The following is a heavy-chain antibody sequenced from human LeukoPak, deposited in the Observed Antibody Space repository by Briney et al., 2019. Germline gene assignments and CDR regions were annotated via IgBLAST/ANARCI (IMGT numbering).Heavy chain of an antibody. CDR1: GGSISSYC. V-gene: IGHV4-59*01. CDR2: IYYSGST. D-gene: IGHD5-24*01. J-gene: IGHJ4*02. Sequence: SETLSLTCTVSGGSISSYCWSWIRQPPGKGLEWIGYIYYSGSTNYNSSLKSRVTISVDTSKNQFSLKLSSVTAADTAVYYCAREVGSRDGYKNLHYFDYWGQGTLVTVSS. CDR3: AREVGSRDGYKNLHYFDY.